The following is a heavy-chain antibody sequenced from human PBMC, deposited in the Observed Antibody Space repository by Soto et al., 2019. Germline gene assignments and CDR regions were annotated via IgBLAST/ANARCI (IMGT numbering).Heavy chain of an antibody. CDR2: ISGSGGTT. D-gene: IGHD1-26*01. J-gene: IGHJ5*02. CDR3: AKYLFTSISKTVGS. Sequence: GGSLRLSCAASGFTFSNYAMSWVRQAPGKGLEWVSVISGSGGTTYYADSVKGRFTISRDNSENTLYVQMNSLRAEDTAVYYCAKYLFTSISKTVGSWGQGILVTVSS. CDR1: GFTFSNYA. V-gene: IGHV3-23*01.